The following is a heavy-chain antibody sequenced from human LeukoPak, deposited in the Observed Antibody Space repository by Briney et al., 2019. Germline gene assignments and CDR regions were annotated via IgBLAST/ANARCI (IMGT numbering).Heavy chain of an antibody. D-gene: IGHD3-10*01. Sequence: ASVKVSCKVSGYTLTELSMHWVRQAPGKGLEWMGGFDPEDGETIYAQKFQGRVTMTEDTSTDTAYMELSSLRSEDTAVYYCATAPHMVRGVITDYWGQGTLVTVSS. J-gene: IGHJ4*02. CDR1: GYTLTELS. CDR2: FDPEDGET. V-gene: IGHV1-24*01. CDR3: ATAPHMVRGVITDY.